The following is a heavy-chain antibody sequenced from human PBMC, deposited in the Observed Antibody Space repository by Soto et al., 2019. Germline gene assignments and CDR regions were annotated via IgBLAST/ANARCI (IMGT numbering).Heavy chain of an antibody. CDR3: ARGMTTVTTIDY. D-gene: IGHD4-4*01. CDR1: TGSSSSSSYS. V-gene: IGHV4-39*07. J-gene: IGHJ4*02. CDR2: IFYSGST. Sequence: SETLSLTYTVGTGSSSSSSYSWGWIRQPPGKGLEWIGSIFYSGSTYYNPSLKSRVTISVDRSKNQFSLKLSSVTAADTAVYYCARGMTTVTTIDYWGQGTLVTVSS.